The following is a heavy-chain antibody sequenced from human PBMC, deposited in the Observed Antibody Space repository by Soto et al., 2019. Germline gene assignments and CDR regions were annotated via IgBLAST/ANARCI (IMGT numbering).Heavy chain of an antibody. Sequence: TLSLTCAVSGGSISSGGYSWSWIRQPPGKGLEWIGYIYHSGSTYYNPSLKSRVTISVDRSKNQFSLKLSSVTAADTAVYYCARGSANSPLDYWGQGTLVTVSS. CDR3: ARGSANSPLDY. V-gene: IGHV4-30-2*01. CDR1: GGSISSGGYS. D-gene: IGHD2-8*01. CDR2: IYHSGST. J-gene: IGHJ4*02.